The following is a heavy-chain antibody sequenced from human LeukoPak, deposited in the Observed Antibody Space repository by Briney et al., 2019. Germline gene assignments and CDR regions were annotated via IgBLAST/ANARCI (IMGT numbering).Heavy chain of an antibody. CDR1: GGSISTFY. CDR3: ARHPFSDGFDI. Sequence: SVTLSLTCTISGGSISTFYWSWLRQPPGKGLEWIAYIFHTGNSNYNPSLKGRVTISVDTSKNQFSLKVNSVTAADTAMYYCARHPFSDGFDIWGQGTMVTVSS. CDR2: IFHTGNS. V-gene: IGHV4-59*08. J-gene: IGHJ3*02.